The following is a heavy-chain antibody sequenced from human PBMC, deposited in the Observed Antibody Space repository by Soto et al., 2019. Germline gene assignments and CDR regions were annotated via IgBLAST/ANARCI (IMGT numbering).Heavy chain of an antibody. CDR3: AKDGPYDTTLGAFDI. V-gene: IGHV3-30*18. CDR2: ISYDGSNK. Sequence: QVQLVESGGGVVQPGRSLRLSCAASGFTFSSYDMHWVRQAPGKGLEWVAVISYDGSNKYYADSVKGRFTISRDNSKNTLYLQMNSLRAEDKAVYYCAKDGPYDTTLGAFDIWGQGTMVTVSS. CDR1: GFTFSSYD. D-gene: IGHD3-22*01. J-gene: IGHJ3*02.